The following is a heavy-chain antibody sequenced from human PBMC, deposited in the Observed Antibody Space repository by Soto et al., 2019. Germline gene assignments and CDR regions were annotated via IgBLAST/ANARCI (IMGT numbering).Heavy chain of an antibody. J-gene: IGHJ6*02. V-gene: IGHV1-18*04. D-gene: IGHD5-12*01. CDR1: GYTFTSYG. CDR2: ISAYNGNT. Sequence: ASVKVSCKASGYTFTSYGISWVRQAPGQGLEWMGWISAYNGNTNYAQKLQGRVTMTTDTSTSTAYMELRSLRSDDTAVYYRARDRYSGYTSGRTYGMDVWGQGTTVTVSS. CDR3: ARDRYSGYTSGRTYGMDV.